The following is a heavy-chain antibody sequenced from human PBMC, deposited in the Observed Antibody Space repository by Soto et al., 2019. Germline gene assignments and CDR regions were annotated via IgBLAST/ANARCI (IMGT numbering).Heavy chain of an antibody. CDR3: TRGGTSATYWGLFDY. CDR2: INGDGSTT. CDR1: GFTFSNYW. D-gene: IGHD7-27*01. V-gene: IGHV3-74*01. Sequence: GSLRLSCAASGFTFSNYWTHWVRQAPGKGLVWVSRINGDGSTTTYADFVKGRFTISRDNAKNTLYLQMDSLGADDTAVYYCTRGGTSATYWGLFDYWGQGALVTVSS. J-gene: IGHJ4*02.